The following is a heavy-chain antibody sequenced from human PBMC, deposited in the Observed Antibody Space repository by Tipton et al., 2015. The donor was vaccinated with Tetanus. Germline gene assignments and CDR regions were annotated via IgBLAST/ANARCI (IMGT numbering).Heavy chain of an antibody. CDR3: ARRSFLVRGGYYFDY. CDR2: SRDTS. D-gene: IGHD6-13*01. J-gene: IGHJ4*02. CDR1: GFTVSNSHT. V-gene: IGHV4-4*02. Sequence: QLVQSGGVLIQPGGSLRLSCAVSGFTVSNSHTSWVRQAPGKGLEWIGWSRDTSKYNPSPASRVSIPVDKSRNLFFLRLKSVTAADTAIYYCARRSFLVRGGYYFDYWGQGTLVTVSS.